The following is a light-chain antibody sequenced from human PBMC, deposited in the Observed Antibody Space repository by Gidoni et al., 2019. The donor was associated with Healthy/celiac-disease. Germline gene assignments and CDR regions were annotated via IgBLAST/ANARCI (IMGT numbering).Light chain of an antibody. V-gene: IGKV3-20*01. CDR2: GAS. CDR1: QTVSSSY. Sequence: EIVLTQSPCTLSLSPGERATLSCRASQTVSSSYLAWYQQKPGQAPRLLISGASSRATGTPDRLSGSGSGTDFTLTISRLETEDFAVYYCQQYGSSPVYTFGQGTKLEIK. CDR3: QQYGSSPVYT. J-gene: IGKJ2*01.